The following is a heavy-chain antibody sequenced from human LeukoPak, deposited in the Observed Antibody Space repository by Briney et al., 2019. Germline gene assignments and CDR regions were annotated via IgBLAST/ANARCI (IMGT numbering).Heavy chain of an antibody. V-gene: IGHV4-39*07. CDR1: GGSISSSSYY. Sequence: PSETLSLTCTVSGGSISSSSYYWGWIRQPPGKGLEWIGSIYYSGSTYYNPSLKSRVTISIDTSKNQFSLKLSSVTAADTAVYYCARGNSGNYYGFDYWGQGTLVTVSS. D-gene: IGHD1-26*01. CDR3: ARGNSGNYYGFDY. CDR2: IYYSGST. J-gene: IGHJ4*02.